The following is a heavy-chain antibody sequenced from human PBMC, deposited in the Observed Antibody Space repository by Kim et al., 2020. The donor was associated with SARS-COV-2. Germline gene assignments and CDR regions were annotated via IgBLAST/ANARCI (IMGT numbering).Heavy chain of an antibody. D-gene: IGHD2-8*01. V-gene: IGHV1-2*06. Sequence: ASVKVSCKASGYTFTHYYMHWVRQAPGQGLEWMGRINPNSGGTNYAQKFQGRVTMTTDTSIRTAYMELSRLRSDDTAVYYCARDFLYGTNGVCYGHWFDPWGQGTLFTFSS. CDR2: INPNSGGT. CDR3: ARDFLYGTNGVCYGHWFDP. J-gene: IGHJ5*02. CDR1: GYTFTHYY.